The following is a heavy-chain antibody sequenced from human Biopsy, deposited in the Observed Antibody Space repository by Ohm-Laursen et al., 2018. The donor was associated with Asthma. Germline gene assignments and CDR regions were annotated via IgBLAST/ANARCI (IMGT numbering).Heavy chain of an antibody. D-gene: IGHD5/OR15-5a*01. Sequence: SSVKVSCNVSEDTFSSYVISWVRQAPGQGLEWMGGIMPPFGLTNYAQRFQDRLTISADKSTRTAYMELRRLRSEDSAVYYCARDHCSALWAGVSTDNCYFDYWGQGTLLTVSS. CDR2: IMPPFGLT. J-gene: IGHJ4*02. CDR1: EDTFSSYV. V-gene: IGHV1-69*17. CDR3: ARDHCSALWAGVSTDNCYFDY.